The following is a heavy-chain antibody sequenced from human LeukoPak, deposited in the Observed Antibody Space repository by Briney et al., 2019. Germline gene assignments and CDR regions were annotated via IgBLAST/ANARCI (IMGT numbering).Heavy chain of an antibody. D-gene: IGHD2/OR15-2a*01. CDR1: GGSISSYY. J-gene: IGHJ4*02. Sequence: SETLSLTCTVSGGSISSYYWSWIRQPPGKGLEWIGSIYYSGSTYYNPSLKSRVTISVDTSKNQFSLRLSSVSAADTAVYYCARLGWGSMMWDYWGQGTLVTVSS. V-gene: IGHV4-59*05. CDR3: ARLGWGSMMWDY. CDR2: IYYSGST.